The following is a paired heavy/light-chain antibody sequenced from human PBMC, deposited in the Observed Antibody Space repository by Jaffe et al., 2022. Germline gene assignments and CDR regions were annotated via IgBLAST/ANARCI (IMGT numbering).Heavy chain of an antibody. CDR1: GFTFRSYT. CDR2: INSHNNI. V-gene: IGHV3-48*01. Sequence: EVQLVESGGGLVQPGGSLTLSCTASGFTFRSYTMNWVRQAPGKGLEWVSYINSHNNIYYADSVKGRFTISRDNAKNSLYLQMNSLRAEDTAIYYCASDPDFDAFDIWGQGTVVTVSS. J-gene: IGHJ3*02. CDR3: ASDPDFDAFDI.
Light chain of an antibody. J-gene: IGLJ1*01. CDR2: EVN. V-gene: IGLV2-14*01. CDR3: SSYTSSSPYV. CDR1: TSDIGGYDY. Sequence: QSALTQPASVSGSPGQSITISCTGTTSDIGGYDYVSWYQQHPGKAPKLMIYEVNNRPSGVSDRFSGSKSGNTASLTISGLQADDEADYYCSSYTSSSPYVFGTGTKVTVL.